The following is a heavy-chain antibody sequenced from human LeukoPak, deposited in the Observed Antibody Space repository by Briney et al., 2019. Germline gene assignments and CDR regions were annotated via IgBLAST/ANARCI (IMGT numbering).Heavy chain of an antibody. CDR1: GGSISNSNFY. V-gene: IGHV4-39*07. Sequence: SETLSLTCTVSGGSISNSNFYWDWIRQPPGKGLEWIGSIYYSGSTYYNPSLKSRVTISVDTSKNQFSLKLSSVTAADTAVHYCARDRLFYGSSGWFDPWGQGALVTVSS. CDR2: IYYSGST. CDR3: ARDRLFYGSSGWFDP. D-gene: IGHD3-10*01. J-gene: IGHJ5*02.